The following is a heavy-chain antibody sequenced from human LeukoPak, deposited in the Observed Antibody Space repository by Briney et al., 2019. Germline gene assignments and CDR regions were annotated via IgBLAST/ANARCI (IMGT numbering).Heavy chain of an antibody. Sequence: SETLSLTCTVSGGSISSSSYYWTRIRQPAGKGLEWIGRMSTSGSTNYNPSLKSRATMSVDTSKNQFSLKLTSVTAADTAVYYCARVGSSSFWYFDLWGRGTLVTVSS. CDR1: GGSISSSSYY. J-gene: IGHJ2*01. CDR2: MSTSGST. V-gene: IGHV4-61*02. CDR3: ARVGSSSFWYFDL. D-gene: IGHD6-6*01.